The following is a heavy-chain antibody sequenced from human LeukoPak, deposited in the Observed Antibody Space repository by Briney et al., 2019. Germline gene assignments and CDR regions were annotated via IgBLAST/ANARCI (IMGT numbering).Heavy chain of an antibody. V-gene: IGHV1-46*01. D-gene: IGHD6-19*01. J-gene: IGHJ6*02. CDR3: ARANFAAVAGTYRYYGMDV. CDR1: GYTFTNYY. CDR2: INPTGGST. Sequence: RASVKVSCKASGYTFTNYYIHWVRQAPGQGLEWMGIINPTGGSTTYAQKFQGRVTMTRDTSTSTVYMDLSSLRFEDTAVYYCARANFAAVAGTYRYYGMDVWGQGTTVTVSS.